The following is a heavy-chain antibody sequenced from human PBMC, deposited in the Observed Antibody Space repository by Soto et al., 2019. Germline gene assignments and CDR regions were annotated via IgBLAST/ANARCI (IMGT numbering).Heavy chain of an antibody. D-gene: IGHD1-26*01. V-gene: IGHV1-69*06. CDR1: GGTFSSYA. Sequence: QVQLVQSGAEVKKPGSSVKVSCKASGGTFSSYAISWVRQAPGQGLEWMGGIIPIFGTANYAQKFQGRVTITADKATRTAYMELSSRRSEDTAVYYCSRADSVSYTRRFDYWGQGTLVTVSS. CDR3: SRADSVSYTRRFDY. CDR2: IIPIFGTA. J-gene: IGHJ4*02.